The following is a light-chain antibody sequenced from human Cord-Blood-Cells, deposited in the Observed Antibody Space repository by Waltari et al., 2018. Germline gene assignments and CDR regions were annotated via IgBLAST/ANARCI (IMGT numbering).Light chain of an antibody. J-gene: IGLJ2*01. CDR1: SSDVGGYNY. Sequence: SALTQPASVSGSPGQSITISCPGTSSDVGGYNYFSWYQQHPGKAPKLMIYEVSNRPSGVSNRFSGSKSGNTASLTISGLQAEDEADYYCSSYTSSSTLVFGGGTKLTVL. V-gene: IGLV2-14*01. CDR2: EVS. CDR3: SSYTSSSTLV.